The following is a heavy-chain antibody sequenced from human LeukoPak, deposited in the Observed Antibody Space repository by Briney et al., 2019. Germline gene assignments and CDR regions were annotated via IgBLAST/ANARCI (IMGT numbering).Heavy chain of an antibody. CDR2: IYYSGST. V-gene: IGHV4-31*03. D-gene: IGHD5-18*01. Sequence: SETLSLTCTVSGGSISSGGYYWSWIRQHPGKGLEWIGYIYYSGSTYYNPSLKSRVTISVDTSKSQFSLKLSSVTAADTAVYYCARAPGRTAMVTFDYWGQGTLVTVSS. CDR1: GGSISSGGYY. CDR3: ARAPGRTAMVTFDY. J-gene: IGHJ4*02.